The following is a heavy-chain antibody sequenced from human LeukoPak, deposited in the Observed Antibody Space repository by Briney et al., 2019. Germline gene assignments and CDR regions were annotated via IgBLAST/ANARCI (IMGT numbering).Heavy chain of an antibody. CDR2: IYTSGST. D-gene: IGHD1-1*01. Sequence: PSETLSLTCTVSGGSISSGGYYWSWIRQPAGKGLEWIGRIYTSGSTNYNPSLKSRVTMSVDTSKNQFSLKLSSVTAADTAVYYCARLEDWYFDLWGRGTLVTVSS. J-gene: IGHJ2*01. CDR1: GGSISSGGYY. CDR3: ARLEDWYFDL. V-gene: IGHV4-61*02.